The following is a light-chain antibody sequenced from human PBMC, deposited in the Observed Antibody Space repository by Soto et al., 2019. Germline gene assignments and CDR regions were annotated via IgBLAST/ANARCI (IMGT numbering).Light chain of an antibody. J-gene: IGKJ1*01. CDR2: NVS. Sequence: EIVLTQSSATLSLCPGERATLSCRASQSVRSFLGWYQQKPGQAPRLLVYNVSTTATGIPARFSGSGSGTDFTLTISSLEPEDFAVYYCQQRSNWPRTFGQGTKVDIK. CDR3: QQRSNWPRT. V-gene: IGKV3-11*01. CDR1: QSVRSF.